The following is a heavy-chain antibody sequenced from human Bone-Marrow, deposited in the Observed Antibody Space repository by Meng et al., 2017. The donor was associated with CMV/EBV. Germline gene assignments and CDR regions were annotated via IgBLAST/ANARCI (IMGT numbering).Heavy chain of an antibody. D-gene: IGHD2-21*02. CDR3: ATGSAYCGGDCYTAPDY. J-gene: IGHJ4*02. CDR1: FRSVA. V-gene: IGHV1-69*06. Sequence: FRSVAINWMRQAPGQGLEWMGGIVPIFGTANYAQKFQGGVTITAGKSTSTAYMELSRLRSEDTAVYYCATGSAYCGGDCYTAPDYWGQGTLVTVSS. CDR2: IVPIFGTA.